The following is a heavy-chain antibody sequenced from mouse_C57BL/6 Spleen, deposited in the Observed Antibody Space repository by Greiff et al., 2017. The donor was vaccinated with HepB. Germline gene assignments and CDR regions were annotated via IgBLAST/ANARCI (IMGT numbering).Heavy chain of an antibody. CDR2: IHPNSGST. J-gene: IGHJ2*01. Sequence: VKQRPGQGLEWIGMIHPNSGSTNYNEKFKSKATLTVDKSSSTAYMQLSSLTSEDSAVYYCARLRESYYWGQGTTLTVSS. V-gene: IGHV1-64*01. CDR3: ARLRESYY. D-gene: IGHD3-2*02.